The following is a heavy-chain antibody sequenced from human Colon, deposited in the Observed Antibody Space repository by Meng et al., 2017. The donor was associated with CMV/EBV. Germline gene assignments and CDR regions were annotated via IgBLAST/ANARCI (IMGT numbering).Heavy chain of an antibody. V-gene: IGHV4-4*07. Sequence: QVERGESGPGLVKPSENLSLTCTVSGASITSYYWSWIRQPAGKGLEWIGRVYISGNTNYNPSLKSRVTMSIDTSKNQLSLNIRSATAADTAVYYCARDSNLSGLAYWGQGTLVTVSS. D-gene: IGHD3-10*01. J-gene: IGHJ4*02. CDR3: ARDSNLSGLAY. CDR2: VYISGNT. CDR1: GASITSYY.